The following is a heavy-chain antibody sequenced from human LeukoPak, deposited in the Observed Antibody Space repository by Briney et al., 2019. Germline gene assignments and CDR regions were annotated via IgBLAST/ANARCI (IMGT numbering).Heavy chain of an antibody. CDR2: ISYDGSNK. CDR3: AREGIAAAGNPGYYFDY. D-gene: IGHD6-13*01. CDR1: GFTFSSYA. Sequence: QAGGSLRLSCAASGFTFSSYAMHWVRQAPGKGLEWVAVISYDGSNKYYADSVKGRFTISRDNSKNTLYLQMNSLRAEDTAVYYCAREGIAAAGNPGYYFDYWGQGTLVTVSP. V-gene: IGHV3-30*04. J-gene: IGHJ4*02.